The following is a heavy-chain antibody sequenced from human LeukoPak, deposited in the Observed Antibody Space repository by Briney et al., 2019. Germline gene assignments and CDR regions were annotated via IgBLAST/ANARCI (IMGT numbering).Heavy chain of an antibody. V-gene: IGHV4-4*07. CDR3: ARDEKASLIVWPYY. D-gene: IGHD2-15*01. J-gene: IGHJ4*02. Sequence: PSETLSLTCTVSGGSISSYYWSWIRQPAGKGLEWIGRIYTSGSTNYNPSLKSRVTTSVDTSKNQFSLKLSSVTAADTAVYYCARDEKASLIVWPYYWGQGTLVTVSS. CDR2: IYTSGST. CDR1: GGSISSYY.